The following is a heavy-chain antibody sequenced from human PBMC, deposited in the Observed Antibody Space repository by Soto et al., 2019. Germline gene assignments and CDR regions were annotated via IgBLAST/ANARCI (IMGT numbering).Heavy chain of an antibody. V-gene: IGHV5-51*01. CDR1: GYSFASHW. D-gene: IGHD1-26*01. CDR3: ARYSGSYWHYLDF. Sequence: GESVKISFKGSGYSFASHWVAWVRQMPEKGLEWIGTIYPGDSDTKYSSAFRGHVTISADTSVSTAYLQWRSLEATDSAIYYCARYSGSYWHYLDFWGQGTLVTVSS. J-gene: IGHJ4*02. CDR2: IYPGDSDT.